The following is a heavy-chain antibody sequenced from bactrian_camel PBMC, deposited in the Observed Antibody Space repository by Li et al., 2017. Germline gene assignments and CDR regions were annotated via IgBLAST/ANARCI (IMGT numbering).Heavy chain of an antibody. CDR1: GYIYPRAC. Sequence: QVQLVESGGGLVQPGGSLTLSCVIYGYIYPRACMSWLRQAPGEDLTGVAALESGERESYAKSVRGRFTISRDNAKNTLFLQMNSLKTEDTATYYCVLRQCYGSNYYTKAASYNYWGQGTQVTVS. D-gene: IGHD2*01. CDR3: VLRQCYGSNYYTKAASYNY. V-gene: IGHV3S26*01. CDR2: LESGERE. J-gene: IGHJ4*01.